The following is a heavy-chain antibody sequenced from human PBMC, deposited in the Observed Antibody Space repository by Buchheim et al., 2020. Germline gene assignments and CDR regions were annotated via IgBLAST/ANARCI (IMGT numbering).Heavy chain of an antibody. V-gene: IGHV3-74*01. CDR1: GFSFRSYW. Sequence: EVQLVESGGGLVQPGGSLRLSCAASGFSFRSYWMHWVRRAPGKGLVWVSRINSDGRRTSYADSVKGRLTISRDNAKNTLYLQMNNLRAEDTAVYYCARVDDYYYGSGTYYFDYWGQGTL. J-gene: IGHJ4*02. CDR2: INSDGRRT. CDR3: ARVDDYYYGSGTYYFDY. D-gene: IGHD3-10*01.